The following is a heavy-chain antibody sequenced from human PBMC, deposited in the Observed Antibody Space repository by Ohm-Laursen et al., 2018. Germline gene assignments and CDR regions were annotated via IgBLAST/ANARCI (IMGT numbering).Heavy chain of an antibody. V-gene: IGHV3-48*03. CDR1: GFTFSTYE. J-gene: IGHJ3*02. Sequence: SLRLSCAASGFTFSTYEMNWVRQAPGKGLEWISHISSSGKTIYYADSVKGRFTISRDNAKNSLYLQMNSLRAEDTAVYYCARVKQWLIYAFDIWGQGTMVTVSS. CDR2: ISSSGKTI. CDR3: ARVKQWLIYAFDI. D-gene: IGHD6-19*01.